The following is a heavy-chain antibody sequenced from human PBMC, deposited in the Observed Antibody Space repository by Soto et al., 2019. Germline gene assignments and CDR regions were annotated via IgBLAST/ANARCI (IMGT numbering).Heavy chain of an antibody. CDR3: ARTRQRRPVFYVDY. CDR1: GGPFNTFG. Sequence: QVQLMQSGVEVTKPGSSVKVSCKASGGPFNTFGISWVRQAPGQGLEWMGGIIPKYGTTNYARRFQGRVTITADESTTTAYLELSSLRHDETAIYYCARTRQRRPVFYVDYWGQGTPISVTS. CDR2: IIPKYGTT. J-gene: IGHJ4*02. D-gene: IGHD2-2*01. V-gene: IGHV1-69*01.